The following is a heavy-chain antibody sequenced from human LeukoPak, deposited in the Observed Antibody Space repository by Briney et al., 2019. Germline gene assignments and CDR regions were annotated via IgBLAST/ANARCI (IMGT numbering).Heavy chain of an antibody. CDR3: ARDRAVAQWLVRGYYYYGIDV. J-gene: IGHJ6*02. CDR1: GFTFSGFS. D-gene: IGHD6-19*01. Sequence: GGSLRLSCAASGFTFSGFSMSWVRQSPTKGLEWVANIKQDGSERYYVDSVKGRFTISRDNAKNSLSLQMNNLRVEDTAVYYCARDRAVAQWLVRGYYYYGIDVWGQGTTVTVSS. CDR2: IKQDGSER. V-gene: IGHV3-7*03.